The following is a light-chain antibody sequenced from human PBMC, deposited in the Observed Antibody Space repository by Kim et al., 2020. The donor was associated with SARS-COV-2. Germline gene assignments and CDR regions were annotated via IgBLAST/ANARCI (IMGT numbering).Light chain of an antibody. Sequence: GTPFTISFTGTSSLVGDYNYVSWYQQHPDKAPKLIIYDVSYRPSGVSTRFSGSKSGNTASLTISWLQAADEADYYCTSYTGADIVLFGGGTQLTVL. CDR1: SSLVGDYNY. V-gene: IGLV2-14*03. CDR3: TSYTGADIVL. CDR2: DVS. J-gene: IGLJ3*02.